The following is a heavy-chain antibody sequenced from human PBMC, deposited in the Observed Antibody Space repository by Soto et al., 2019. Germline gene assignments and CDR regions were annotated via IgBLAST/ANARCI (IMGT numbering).Heavy chain of an antibody. CDR1: GYTFTGDY. J-gene: IGHJ3*02. CDR2: INPNSGGT. D-gene: IGHD3-9*01. V-gene: IGHV1-2*04. CDR3: ARSPMRYFDWFPHDAFDI. Sequence: ASLKVSCKASGYTFTGDYMHWVRQDPGQGLEWMGWINPNSGGTNYAQKFQGWVTMTRDTSISTAYMELSRLRSDDTAVYYCARSPMRYFDWFPHDAFDIWGQGTMVTVSS.